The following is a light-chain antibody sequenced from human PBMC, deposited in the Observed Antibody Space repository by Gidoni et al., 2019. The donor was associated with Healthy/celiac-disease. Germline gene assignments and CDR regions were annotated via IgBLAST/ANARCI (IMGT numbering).Light chain of an antibody. V-gene: IGLV3-1*01. CDR2: QDS. CDR1: KLGDKY. CDR3: QACYSSTGV. Sequence: SYELTQPPSVSVAPGQTASITCSGDKLGDKYACWYQQKPGQSPVLVIYQDSKRPSGIPERFSGSNSGNTATLTISGTQAMDEADYYCQACYSSTGVFGGWTKLTVL. J-gene: IGLJ3*02.